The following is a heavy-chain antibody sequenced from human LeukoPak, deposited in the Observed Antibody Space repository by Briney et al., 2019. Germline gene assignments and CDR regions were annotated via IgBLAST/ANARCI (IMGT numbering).Heavy chain of an antibody. J-gene: IGHJ6*03. CDR1: GGSISSYY. CDR3: ARTTEAHSWRTRYYDYYMGV. V-gene: IGHV4-59*01. D-gene: IGHD6-13*01. Sequence: KPSETLSLTCTVSGGSISSYYWSWIRQPPGKGLEWIGYIYYSGSTNYNPSLKSRVTISVDTSKNQFSLKLSSVTAADTAVYYCARTTEAHSWRTRYYDYYMGVWGKGTTVTVSS. CDR2: IYYSGST.